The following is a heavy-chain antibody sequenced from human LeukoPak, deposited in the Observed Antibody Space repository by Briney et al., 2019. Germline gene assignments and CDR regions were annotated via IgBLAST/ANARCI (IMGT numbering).Heavy chain of an antibody. V-gene: IGHV4-39*01. CDR2: IYYSGST. D-gene: IGHD3-10*01. CDR3: ARREYGSGID. Sequence: SETLSLTCTVSGGSISSSNCYWGWIRQPPGKGLEWIGNIYYSGSTHYNPSLKSRVTISVDTSKNQFSLRLSSVTAADTAVCYCARREYGSGIDWGQGTLVIVSS. J-gene: IGHJ4*02. CDR1: GGSISSSNCY.